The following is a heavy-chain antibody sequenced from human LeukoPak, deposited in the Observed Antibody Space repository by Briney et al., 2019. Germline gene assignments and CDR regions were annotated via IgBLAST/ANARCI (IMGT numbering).Heavy chain of an antibody. Sequence: GGSLRLSCAASGFTFSTYGMNWVRQAPGKGLEWVSYISGSSSAINYADSVKGRFTISRDNAKNSLYLQMNSLRAEDTAVYYCAKGAYSSSPLHYFDYWGQGTLVTVSS. V-gene: IGHV3-48*01. J-gene: IGHJ4*02. CDR3: AKGAYSSSPLHYFDY. CDR1: GFTFSTYG. D-gene: IGHD6-6*01. CDR2: ISGSSSAI.